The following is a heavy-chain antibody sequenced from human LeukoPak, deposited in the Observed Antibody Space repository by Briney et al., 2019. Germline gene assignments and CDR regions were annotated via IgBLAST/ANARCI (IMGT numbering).Heavy chain of an antibody. J-gene: IGHJ4*02. CDR3: ARDKTGIAVAGTDFDY. D-gene: IGHD6-19*01. CDR1: GYTFTSYG. V-gene: IGHV1-18*01. CDR2: ISAYNGNT. Sequence: ASVKVSCKASGYTFTSYGISWVRQAPGQGLEWMGWISAYNGNTNYAQKLQGRVTMTTDTSTSTAYMELRSLRSDDTAVYYCARDKTGIAVAGTDFDYWGQGTLVTVS.